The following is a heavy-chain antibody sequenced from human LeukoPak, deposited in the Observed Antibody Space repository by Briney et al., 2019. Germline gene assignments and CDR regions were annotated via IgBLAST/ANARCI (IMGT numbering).Heavy chain of an antibody. Sequence: GASVTVSFKASGYTFTGYYMHWVRQPPGQGLEWMGWINPNSGGTNYAQKFQGRVTMTRDTSISTAYMELSRLRSDDTAVYYCARELGAYMDVWGKGTTVTVSS. J-gene: IGHJ6*03. D-gene: IGHD3-16*01. CDR1: GYTFTGYY. CDR2: INPNSGGT. CDR3: ARELGAYMDV. V-gene: IGHV1-2*02.